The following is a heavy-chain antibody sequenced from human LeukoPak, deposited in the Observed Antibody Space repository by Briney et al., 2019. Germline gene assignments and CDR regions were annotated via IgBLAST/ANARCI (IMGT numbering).Heavy chain of an antibody. CDR2: VSYSGNT. J-gene: IGHJ4*02. CDR1: GGSVSNFY. V-gene: IGHV4-59*02. D-gene: IGHD1-14*01. Sequence: SETLSLTCTVSGGSVSNFYWSWIRQPPGKGLEWIGYVSYSGNTNYNPSLKSRVTISVDTSKNQFSLKLNSVTAADTAVYYCARVTTVNTGDFDYWGQGTMVTVSS. CDR3: ARVTTVNTGDFDY.